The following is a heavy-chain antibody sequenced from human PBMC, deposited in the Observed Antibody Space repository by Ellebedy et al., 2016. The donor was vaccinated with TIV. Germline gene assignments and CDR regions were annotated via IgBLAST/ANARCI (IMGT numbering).Heavy chain of an antibody. CDR2: IDPSDSYT. CDR3: ARFSGSYGGYDY. V-gene: IGHV5-10-1*01. D-gene: IGHD1-26*01. J-gene: IGHJ4*02. CDR1: GFDFSSYW. Sequence: GESLKISCEGSGFDFSSYWITWVRQMPGKGLESMGRIDPSDSYTSYSPSFQGHVTISADKSIRTAYLQWSSLKASDTAFYYCARFSGSYGGYDYWGQGTLVTVSS.